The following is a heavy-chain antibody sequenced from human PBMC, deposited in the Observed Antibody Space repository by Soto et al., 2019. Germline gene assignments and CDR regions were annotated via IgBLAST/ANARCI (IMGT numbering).Heavy chain of an antibody. CDR2: INPTGGST. V-gene: IGHV1-46*03. CDR1: RYTFTSYD. J-gene: IGHJ4*02. D-gene: IGHD1-26*01. Sequence: ASVNVSFKSSRYTFTSYDVHWVRQAPGQGLEWMGLINPTGGSTSYAQTFQGRVTLTSDTSTSTVFMELSSLRSEDAAVYYCALGRGRPYYFDYWGQGTLVTVSS. CDR3: ALGRGRPYYFDY.